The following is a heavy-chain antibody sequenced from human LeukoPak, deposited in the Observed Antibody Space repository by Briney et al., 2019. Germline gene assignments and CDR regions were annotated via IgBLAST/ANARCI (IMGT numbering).Heavy chain of an antibody. V-gene: IGHV4-59*01. CDR3: ARATTAYCTGGICPNFDF. D-gene: IGHD2-8*02. J-gene: IGHJ4*02. CDR2: IYYSGTP. Sequence: SETLSLTCTVSGGSITSYYWNWIRQPPGKGLEWIGYIYYSGTPNFNPSLKSRVTMSVDTSRNHFSLQLSSVTAADTALYYCARATTAYCTGGICPNFDFWGQGTLVTVSS. CDR1: GGSITSYY.